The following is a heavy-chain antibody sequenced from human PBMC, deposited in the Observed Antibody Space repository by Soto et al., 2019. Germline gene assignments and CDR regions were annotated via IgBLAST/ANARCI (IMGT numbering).Heavy chain of an antibody. V-gene: IGHV3-9*01. J-gene: IGHJ3*02. CDR3: AKDMGRLLDAFDI. D-gene: IGHD3-10*01. Sequence: AGGSLRLSCAASGFTFDDYAMHWVRQAPGKGLEWVSGISWNSGSIGYADSVKGRFTISRDNAKNSLYLQMNSLRAEDTALYYCAKDMGRLLDAFDIWGQGKMVTVPS. CDR1: GFTFDDYA. CDR2: ISWNSGSI.